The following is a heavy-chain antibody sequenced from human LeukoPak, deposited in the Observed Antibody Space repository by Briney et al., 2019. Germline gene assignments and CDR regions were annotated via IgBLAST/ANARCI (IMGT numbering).Heavy chain of an antibody. CDR1: GFTFTRSA. J-gene: IGHJ4*02. V-gene: IGHV1-58*02. Sequence: ASVKVSCKASGFTFTRSAMQWVRQARGQRLEWIGWIVVGSDNTNYAQKFQERVTITWDMSTSTAYMELSSLRSADTAVYYCATVQKQDYDTRPYYDHWGQGTLVTVSS. D-gene: IGHD3-22*01. CDR3: ATVQKQDYDTRPYYDH. CDR2: IVVGSDNT.